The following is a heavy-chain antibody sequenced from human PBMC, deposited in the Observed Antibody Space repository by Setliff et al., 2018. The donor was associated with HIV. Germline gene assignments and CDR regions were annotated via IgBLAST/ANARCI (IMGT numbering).Heavy chain of an antibody. CDR1: GFTFSTYW. V-gene: IGHV3-7*03. J-gene: IGHJ3*02. Sequence: GGSLRLSCAASGFTFSTYWMTWVRQAPGKGLEWLANIKQDGSEKNYVDSVKGRSTISSDDAKTTLYLQMNSLKTEDSAVYSCTTLVGANPWHDAFDIWGQVTMVTVSS. CDR2: IKQDGSEK. CDR3: TTLVGANPWHDAFDI. D-gene: IGHD1-26*01.